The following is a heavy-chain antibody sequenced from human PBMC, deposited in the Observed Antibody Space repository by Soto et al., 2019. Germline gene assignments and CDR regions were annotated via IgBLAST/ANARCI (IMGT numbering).Heavy chain of an antibody. V-gene: IGHV3-21*01. CDR2: ISSSSNYI. CDR1: GFTFSSYS. D-gene: IGHD1-1*01. J-gene: IGHJ4*02. CDR3: ASRSNDRGPDRFDY. Sequence: GGSLRLSCAASGFTFSSYSMNWVRQAPGKGLEWVSSISSSSNYIYYADSVKGRFTISRDNAKNSLYLQMNSLRAEDTAVYYCASRSNDRGPDRFDYWGQGTLVTVSS.